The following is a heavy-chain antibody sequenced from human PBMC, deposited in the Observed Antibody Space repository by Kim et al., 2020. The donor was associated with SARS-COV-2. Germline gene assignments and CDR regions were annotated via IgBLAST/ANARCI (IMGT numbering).Heavy chain of an antibody. D-gene: IGHD4-17*01. J-gene: IGHJ4*02. CDR2: DGSSA. V-gene: IGHV3-74*01. CDR3: FTYGDYVY. Sequence: DGSSATYADSVKGRFTISRDNAKNTLHLEMNSLRVEDSAVYYCFTYGDYVYWGQGALVTVSS.